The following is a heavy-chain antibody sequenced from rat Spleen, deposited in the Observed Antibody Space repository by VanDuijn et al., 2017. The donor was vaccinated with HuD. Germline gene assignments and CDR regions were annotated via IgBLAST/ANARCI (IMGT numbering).Heavy chain of an antibody. CDR3: ARSEYSSYILFDY. J-gene: IGHJ2*01. CDR1: GYSITSSYR. D-gene: IGHD1-2*01. CDR2: INIPGST. V-gene: IGHV3-3*01. Sequence: EVQLQESGPGLVKPSQSLSLTCSVTGYSITSSYRWNWIRKFPGNKLEGMGNINIPGSTNYNPSLKSRISITGDTSKNQFFLQVNFVTTEDTATYYCARSEYSSYILFDYWGQGVMVTVSS.